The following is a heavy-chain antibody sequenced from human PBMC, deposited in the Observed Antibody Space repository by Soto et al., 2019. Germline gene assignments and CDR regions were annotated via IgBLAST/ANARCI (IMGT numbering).Heavy chain of an antibody. Sequence: NPGGSLRLSCAASGFTFSNAWMSWVRQAPGKGLEWVGRIKSKTDGGTTDYAAPVKGRFTISRDDSKNTLYLQMNSLKTEDTAVYYCTTVALIAVAGTFDYWGQGTLVTVSS. J-gene: IGHJ4*02. V-gene: IGHV3-15*01. CDR1: GFTFSNAW. D-gene: IGHD6-19*01. CDR2: IKSKTDGGTT. CDR3: TTVALIAVAGTFDY.